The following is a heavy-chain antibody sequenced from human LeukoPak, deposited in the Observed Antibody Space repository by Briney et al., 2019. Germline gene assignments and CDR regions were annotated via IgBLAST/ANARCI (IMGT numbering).Heavy chain of an antibody. J-gene: IGHJ6*02. V-gene: IGHV3-33*01. CDR1: KFIFSDYG. Sequence: GGSLRLSCAASKFIFSDYGMHWVRQAPGKGLEWVAFIWYDGSDEYYADSVKGRLTISRDNSKNTLNLQMNSLRAEDTAVYYCARDYGIVVVTANRYGMDVWGQGTTVIVSS. CDR2: IWYDGSDE. CDR3: ARDYGIVVVTANRYGMDV. D-gene: IGHD2-21*02.